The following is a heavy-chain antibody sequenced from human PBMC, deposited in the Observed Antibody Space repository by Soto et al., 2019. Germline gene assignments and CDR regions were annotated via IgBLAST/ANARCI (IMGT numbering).Heavy chain of an antibody. CDR1: GYSFTTFW. Sequence: SLTISCKGSGYSFTTFWIGWVRQMPGEGLEWMGIIHPSDSDTRYSRSFEGQVTMSVDKSISTVYLQWSSLKASDTAMYYCAKPVGGTPLEYLDYSSQGTCVTVSS. J-gene: IGHJ4*01. V-gene: IGHV5-51*01. CDR3: AKPVGGTPLEYLDY. CDR2: IHPSDSDT. D-gene: IGHD3-10*01.